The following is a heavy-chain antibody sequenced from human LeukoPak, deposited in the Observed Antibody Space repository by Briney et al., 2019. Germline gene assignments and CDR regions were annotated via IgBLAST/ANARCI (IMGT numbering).Heavy chain of an antibody. CDR3: ARNNYYDSSGSLDY. D-gene: IGHD3-22*01. V-gene: IGHV3-53*01. J-gene: IGHJ4*02. Sequence: GGSLRLSCAASGFTVSSNYMSWVRQAPGKGLEWVSVIYSGGSTYYADSVKGRFTISRDNSKDTLYLQMNSLRAEDAAVYYCARNNYYDSSGSLDYWGQGTLVTVSS. CDR1: GFTVSSNY. CDR2: IYSGGST.